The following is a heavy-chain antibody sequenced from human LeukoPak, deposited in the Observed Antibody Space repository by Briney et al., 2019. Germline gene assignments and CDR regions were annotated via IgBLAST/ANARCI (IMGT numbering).Heavy chain of an antibody. Sequence: SGGSLRLSCAASGFTFSNYGIHWVRQAPGKGLEWVAVISYDGSNKYYADSVKGRFTISRDNSKNTLYLQMNSLRAEDTAVYYCAKDVLFSYGEYFDYWGQGTLVTVSS. J-gene: IGHJ4*02. CDR3: AKDVLFSYGEYFDY. D-gene: IGHD1-26*01. V-gene: IGHV3-30*18. CDR2: ISYDGSNK. CDR1: GFTFSNYG.